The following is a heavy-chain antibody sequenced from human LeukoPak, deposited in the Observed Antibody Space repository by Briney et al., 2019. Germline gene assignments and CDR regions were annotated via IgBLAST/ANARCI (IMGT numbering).Heavy chain of an antibody. CDR1: GFTFSSYS. CDR2: ISSSSSYI. Sequence: GGYLSRYCAASGFTFSSYSMNWDRQAPGKGLEWVSSISSSSSYIYYADSVKGRFTISRDDAKNSLYLQMSSLRAEDTAVYYCTYCSGGSCYTYWGQGTLVTVSS. D-gene: IGHD2-15*01. V-gene: IGHV3-21*01. J-gene: IGHJ4*02. CDR3: TYCSGGSCYTY.